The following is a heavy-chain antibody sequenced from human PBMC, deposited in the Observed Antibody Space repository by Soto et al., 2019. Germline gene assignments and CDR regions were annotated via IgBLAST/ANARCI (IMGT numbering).Heavy chain of an antibody. D-gene: IGHD5-12*01. CDR1: GYTFTSYY. J-gene: IGHJ4*02. CDR3: AAASRDGYPTGYFDY. Sequence: VKVSCKASGYTFTSYYMHWVRQAPGQGLEWMGIINPSGGSTSYAQKFQGRVTMTRDTSTSTVYMELSSLRSEDTAVYYCAAASRDGYPTGYFDYWGQGTLVTVSS. V-gene: IGHV1-46*01. CDR2: INPSGGST.